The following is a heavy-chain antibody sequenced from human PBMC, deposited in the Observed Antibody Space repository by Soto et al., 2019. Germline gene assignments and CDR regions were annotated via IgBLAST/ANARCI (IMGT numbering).Heavy chain of an antibody. D-gene: IGHD3-10*01. J-gene: IGHJ4*02. V-gene: IGHV1-3*01. CDR1: GYTFTSYA. Sequence: QVQLVQSGAEVKKPGASVKVSCKASGYTFTSYAMHWVRQAPGQRLEWMGWINAGNGNTKYSQKFQGRVTITRDTSASTAYMELSSLRSEDTAGYYCARDRLKWGFGELVSDYWGQGTLVTVSS. CDR3: ARDRLKWGFGELVSDY. CDR2: INAGNGNT.